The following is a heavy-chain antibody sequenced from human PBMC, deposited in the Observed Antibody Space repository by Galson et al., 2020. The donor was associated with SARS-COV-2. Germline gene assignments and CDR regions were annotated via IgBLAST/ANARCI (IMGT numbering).Heavy chain of an antibody. V-gene: IGHV4-39*07. D-gene: IGHD3-3*01. Sequence: SETLSLTCTVSGGSISSSSYYWGWIRQPPGKGLEWIGSIYYSGSTYYNPSLKSRVTISVDTSKNQFSLKLSSVTAADTAVYYCARDPSTADTIFGVVISGPAAAFDIWGQGTMVTVSS. J-gene: IGHJ3*02. CDR1: GGSISSSSYY. CDR3: ARDPSTADTIFGVVISGPAAAFDI. CDR2: IYYSGST.